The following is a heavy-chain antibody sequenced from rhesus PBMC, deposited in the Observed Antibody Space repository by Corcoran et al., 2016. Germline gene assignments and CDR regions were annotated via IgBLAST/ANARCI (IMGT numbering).Heavy chain of an antibody. CDR2: ISQSGST. D-gene: IGHD2-2*01. CDR3: ARRDCSSSSCYFDN. V-gene: IGHV4-122*02. J-gene: IGHJ4*01. CDR1: VGSISISYNY. Sequence: QVQLQESGPGLVTSSETLSLTCAVSVGSISISYNYWSCIRQAPGKGLEWIGCISQSGSTSYKPSLNSRFTISRDTSKNQFSLKLTSVTAADTAFYYCARRDCSSSSCYFDNWGQGVLVTVSS.